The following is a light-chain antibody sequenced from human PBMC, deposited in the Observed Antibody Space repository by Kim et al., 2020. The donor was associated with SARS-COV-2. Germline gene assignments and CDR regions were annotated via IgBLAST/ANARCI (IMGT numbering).Light chain of an antibody. V-gene: IGKV1-33*01. CDR3: QQFDDMPLT. J-gene: IGKJ4*01. CDR1: QDISTN. Sequence: SVGHRVTFSCQDSQDISTNLNWYQQEPGKNPKDLIYDASTLEAVVPSRISGSGYGTEFTFTISSLQPEDVATYYCQQFDDMPLTFGGGTKVDIK. CDR2: DAS.